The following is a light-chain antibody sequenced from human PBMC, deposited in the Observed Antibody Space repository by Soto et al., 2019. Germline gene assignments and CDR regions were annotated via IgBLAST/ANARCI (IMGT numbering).Light chain of an antibody. V-gene: IGKV3-20*01. CDR3: QQYGCSPVT. CDR2: GAS. Sequence: EVVLTQSPVTLSLSPGERATLSCRASQSFRGLLDWYQQKPGQAPRALIYGASSRATGIPDRFSASMYGTDGNLNLRRLEPEDGTVYDGQQYGCSPVTFGQGTNVDIK. J-gene: IGKJ1*01. CDR1: QSFRGL.